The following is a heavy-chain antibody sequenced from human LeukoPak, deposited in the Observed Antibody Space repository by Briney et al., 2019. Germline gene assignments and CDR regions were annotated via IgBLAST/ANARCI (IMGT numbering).Heavy chain of an antibody. J-gene: IGHJ5*02. Sequence: SETLSLICTVSGGSISSYYWSWIRQPPGKGLEWIGYIYYSGSTNYDPSLKSRVTISVDTSKNQFSLKLSSVTAADTAVYYCARSQDVLLWFGESVNWFDPWGQGTLVTVSS. V-gene: IGHV4-59*01. D-gene: IGHD3-10*01. CDR2: IYYSGST. CDR3: ARSQDVLLWFGESVNWFDP. CDR1: GGSISSYY.